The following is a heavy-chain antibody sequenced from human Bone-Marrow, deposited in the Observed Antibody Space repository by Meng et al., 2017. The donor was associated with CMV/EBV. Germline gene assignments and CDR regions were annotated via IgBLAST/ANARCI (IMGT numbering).Heavy chain of an antibody. Sequence: GESLKISCAASGFTFSNYGMHWVRQAPGKGLEWVAFIRYDGSSEYYADSLKGRFTISRDNSKNTLYLQMNSLKSEDTAVYYCATDGRGLWFGDHWGQGTLVTVSS. CDR1: GFTFSNYG. V-gene: IGHV3-30*02. CDR3: ATDGRGLWFGDH. D-gene: IGHD3-10*01. J-gene: IGHJ4*02. CDR2: IRYDGSSE.